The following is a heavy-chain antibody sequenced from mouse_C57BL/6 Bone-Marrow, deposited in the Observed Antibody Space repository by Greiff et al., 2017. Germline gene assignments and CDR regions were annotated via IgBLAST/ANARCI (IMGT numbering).Heavy chain of an antibody. CDR3: VRPDYSNPVDY. D-gene: IGHD2-5*01. Sequence: EVQLQESGGGLVQPKGSLKLSCAASGFSFNTYAMNWVRQAPGKGLEWVARIRSKSNNYATYYADSVKDRFTISRDDSESMLYLQMNNLKTEDTAMYYCVRPDYSNPVDYWGQGTTLTVSS. CDR1: GFSFNTYA. V-gene: IGHV10-1*01. J-gene: IGHJ2*01. CDR2: IRSKSNNYAT.